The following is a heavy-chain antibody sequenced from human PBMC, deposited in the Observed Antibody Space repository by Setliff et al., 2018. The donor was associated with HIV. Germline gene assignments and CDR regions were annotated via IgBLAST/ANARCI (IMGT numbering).Heavy chain of an antibody. D-gene: IGHD6-19*01. J-gene: IGHJ4*02. CDR2: FDPEDGEI. Sequence: ASVKVSCKVSGYTLTELSMHWVRQAPGKGLVWMGGFDPEDGEIIYAQKFQGRVTMIEDTSTDTAYMELSSLRSEDTAVYYCAAELFIVVAGHTPTFDYWGQGTLVTVSS. V-gene: IGHV1-24*01. CDR3: AAELFIVVAGHTPTFDY. CDR1: GYTLTELS.